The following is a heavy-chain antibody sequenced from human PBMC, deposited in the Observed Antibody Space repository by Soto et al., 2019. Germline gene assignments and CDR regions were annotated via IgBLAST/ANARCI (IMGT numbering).Heavy chain of an antibody. Sequence: SETLSLTCAVYGGSFSGYYWSWIRQPPGKGLEWIGEINHSGSTNYNPSLKSRVTISVDTSKNQFSLKLSSVTAADTAVYYCARAHKSKYSSSSVSNAFDIWGQGTMVTVSS. CDR2: INHSGST. J-gene: IGHJ3*02. CDR3: ARAHKSKYSSSSVSNAFDI. CDR1: GGSFSGYY. V-gene: IGHV4-34*01. D-gene: IGHD6-6*01.